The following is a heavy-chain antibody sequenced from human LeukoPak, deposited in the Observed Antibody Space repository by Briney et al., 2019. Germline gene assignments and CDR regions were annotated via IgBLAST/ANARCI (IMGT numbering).Heavy chain of an antibody. CDR1: GFTVSRDY. V-gene: IGHV3-53*01. J-gene: IGHJ4*02. Sequence: GGSLRLSCAASGFTVSRDYMSWVRQAPGKGLEWVSVIYSGGSTYYADSVKGRLTISRDNSKNTLYLQMNSLRAEDTAVYYCARGSSSGWSDFDYWGQGTLVTVSS. CDR2: IYSGGST. CDR3: ARGSSSGWSDFDY. D-gene: IGHD6-19*01.